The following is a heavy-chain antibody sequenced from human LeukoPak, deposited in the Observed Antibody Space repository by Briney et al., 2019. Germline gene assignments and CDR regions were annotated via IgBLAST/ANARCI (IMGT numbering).Heavy chain of an antibody. V-gene: IGHV4-30-4*01. CDR3: AGGSSDCGGDCYGSFDI. J-gene: IGHJ3*02. Sequence: PSETLSLTCTVSGGSISSGDYDWSWIRQPPGKGLEWIGYIYYSGSTYYNPSLKSRVTISVDTSKNQFSLKLSSVTAADTAVYYCAGGSSDCGGDCYGSFDIWGQGTMVTVSS. CDR2: IYYSGST. CDR1: GGSISSGDYD. D-gene: IGHD2-21*02.